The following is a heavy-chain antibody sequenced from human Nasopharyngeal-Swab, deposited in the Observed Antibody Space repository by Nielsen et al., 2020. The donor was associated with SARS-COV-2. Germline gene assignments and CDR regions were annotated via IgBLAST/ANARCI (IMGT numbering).Heavy chain of an antibody. V-gene: IGHV3-74*01. Sequence: GESLKISCAASGFTFSSYWMHWVRQAPGKGLVWVSRINTDGSETGYADSVTGRFTTSRDNTKNTLSLQMNSLRAEDTGIYYCTRDQRTFDWPPMDVWGQGTTVTVSS. CDR3: TRDQRTFDWPPMDV. J-gene: IGHJ6*02. CDR2: INTDGSET. CDR1: GFTFSSYW. D-gene: IGHD3-9*01.